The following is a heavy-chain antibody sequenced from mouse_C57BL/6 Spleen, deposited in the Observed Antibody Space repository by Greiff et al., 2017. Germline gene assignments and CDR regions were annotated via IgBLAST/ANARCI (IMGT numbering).Heavy chain of an antibody. D-gene: IGHD1-1*01. CDR2: IYPGDGDT. J-gene: IGHJ2*01. Sequence: QVQLQQSGPELVKPGASVNISCKASGYAFSSSWMNWVKQRPGKGLEWIGRIYPGDGDTNYNGKFKGKATLTADKSSSTAYMQLSSLTSEDSAVYFCARYGGYFDYWGQGTTLTVSS. V-gene: IGHV1-82*01. CDR3: ARYGGYFDY. CDR1: GYAFSSSW.